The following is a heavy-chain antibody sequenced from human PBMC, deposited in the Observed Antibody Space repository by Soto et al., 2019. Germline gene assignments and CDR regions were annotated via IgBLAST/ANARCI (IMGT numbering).Heavy chain of an antibody. J-gene: IGHJ4*02. CDR2: IIPFFGTT. CDR1: GGTLSSHA. Sequence: QVQLVQSGAELKRPGSSVQVSCKASGGTLSSHAVSWVRQAPGQGLEWIGGIIPFFGTTKYARKFQGRVRLTADESAITAYMELSGLRSDDTAVYYCARGLRVLEWPSPLDFWGQGTLVTVS. D-gene: IGHD3-3*01. V-gene: IGHV1-69*12. CDR3: ARGLRVLEWPSPLDF.